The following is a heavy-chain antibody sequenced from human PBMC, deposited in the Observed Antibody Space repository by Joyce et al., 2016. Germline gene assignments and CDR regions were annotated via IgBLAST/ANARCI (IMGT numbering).Heavy chain of an antibody. D-gene: IGHD1-26*01. CDR3: ARKVRGKYLADY. CDR2: NNTETGNP. J-gene: IGHJ4*02. Sequence: QVQLVQSGSELKNPGASVKVSCTASGYTFRAYGINWVRQAPGQGLEWMAWNNTETGNPTFARCFTGRFVFSFDTSVSTAYLQISSLKAEDTAVYYCARKVRGKYLADYWGQGTLVTVSS. V-gene: IGHV7-4-1*02. CDR1: GYTFRAYG.